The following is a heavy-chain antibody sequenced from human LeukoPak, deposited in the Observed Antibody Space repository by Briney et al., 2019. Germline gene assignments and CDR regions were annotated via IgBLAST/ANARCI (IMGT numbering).Heavy chain of an antibody. CDR3: ARDESNGDPDAFDM. CDR1: GYTFTGYH. J-gene: IGHJ3*02. V-gene: IGHV1-2*06. Sequence: ASVKVSCKASGYTFTGYHMHWVRQAPGQGPEWMGRINPSSGVTNYPQKFQGRVTMTRDTSISTAYMELSRLTSGDTAVYYCARDESNGDPDAFDMWGQGTMVTVSS. D-gene: IGHD7-27*01. CDR2: INPSSGVT.